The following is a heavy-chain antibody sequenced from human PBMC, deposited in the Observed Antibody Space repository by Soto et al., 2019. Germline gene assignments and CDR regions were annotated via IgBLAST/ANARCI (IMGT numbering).Heavy chain of an antibody. D-gene: IGHD6-13*01. CDR2: ISAYNSNT. J-gene: IGHJ5*02. V-gene: IGHV1-18*01. CDR1: GYTFTSYG. Sequence: ASVKVSCKASGYTFTSYGISWVRQAPGQGLEWMGWISAYNSNTNYAQKLQGRVTMTTDTSTSTAYMELRSSVTAADTAVYYCARVRRGSWYVSGWFDPWGQGTLVTVSS. CDR3: ARVRRGSWYVSGWFDP.